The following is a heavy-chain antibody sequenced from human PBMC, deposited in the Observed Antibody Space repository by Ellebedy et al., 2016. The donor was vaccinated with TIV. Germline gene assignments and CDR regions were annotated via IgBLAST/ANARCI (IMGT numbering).Heavy chain of an antibody. D-gene: IGHD2-2*01. CDR1: GFTFSSYA. CDR3: AKDTRLGYCSSTSCYVYYYYYMDV. CDR2: ISGSGGST. Sequence: GESLKISXAASGFTFSSYAMSWVRQAPGKGLEWVSAISGSGGSTYYADSVKGRFTISRDNSKNTLYLQMNSLRAEDTAVYYCAKDTRLGYCSSTSCYVYYYYYMDVWGKGTTVTVSS. V-gene: IGHV3-23*01. J-gene: IGHJ6*03.